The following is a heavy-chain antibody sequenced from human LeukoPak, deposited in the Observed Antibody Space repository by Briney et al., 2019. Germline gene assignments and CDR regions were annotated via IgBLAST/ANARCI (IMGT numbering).Heavy chain of an antibody. CDR2: ISWNSVSI. V-gene: IGHV3-9*01. Sequence: GRSLRLSCAAPGVNFYDYAMHLGRRAPRKGLEWVSGISWNSVSIDYVDSVKGRFTISRDNAKKSLYLQMNSLRAEDTALYYCSKDAHSSGWYGNFDYWGQGTLVTVPA. J-gene: IGHJ4*02. CDR1: GVNFYDYA. D-gene: IGHD6-19*01. CDR3: SKDAHSSGWYGNFDY.